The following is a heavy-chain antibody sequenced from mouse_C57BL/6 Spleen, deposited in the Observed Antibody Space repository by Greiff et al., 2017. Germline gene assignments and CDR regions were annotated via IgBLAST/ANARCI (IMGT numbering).Heavy chain of an antibody. CDR3: ARTGLRGYYYAMDY. CDR1: GFTFSDYG. J-gene: IGHJ4*01. CDR2: ISSGSSTI. Sequence: EVKLVESGGGLVKPGGSLKLSCAASGFTFSDYGMHWVRQAPEKGLEWVAYISSGSSTIYYADTVKGRFTISRDNAKNTLFLQMTSLRSEDTAMYYCARTGLRGYYYAMDYWGQGTSVTVSS. D-gene: IGHD2-4*01. V-gene: IGHV5-17*01.